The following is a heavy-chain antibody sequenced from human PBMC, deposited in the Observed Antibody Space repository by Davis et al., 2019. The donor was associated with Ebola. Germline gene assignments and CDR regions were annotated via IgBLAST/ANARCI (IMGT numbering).Heavy chain of an antibody. CDR1: GGTFSSYT. V-gene: IGHV1-69*02. CDR2: IIPILGIA. CDR3: ARGAYFKIGGLTRFDY. D-gene: IGHD3-16*01. Sequence: AASVKVSCKASGGTFSSYTISLVRQAPGQGLEWMGRIIPILGIANYAQKFQGRVTITADESTSTAYMELSSLRSEDTAVYYCARGAYFKIGGLTRFDYWGQGTLVTVSS. J-gene: IGHJ4*02.